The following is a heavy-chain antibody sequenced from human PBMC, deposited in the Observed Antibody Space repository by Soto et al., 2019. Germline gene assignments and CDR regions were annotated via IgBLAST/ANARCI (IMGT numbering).Heavy chain of an antibody. D-gene: IGHD2-15*01. J-gene: IGHJ6*02. CDR3: ARDDGEYCSGGSCYSSGGYYGMDV. Sequence: SLRLSCAASGFTFSSYSMNWVRQAPGKGLEWVSYISSSSSTIYYADSVKGRFTISRDNAKNSLYLQMNSLRDEDTAVYYCARDDGEYCSGGSCYSSGGYYGMDVWGQGTTVTVSS. CDR2: ISSSSSTI. CDR1: GFTFSSYS. V-gene: IGHV3-48*02.